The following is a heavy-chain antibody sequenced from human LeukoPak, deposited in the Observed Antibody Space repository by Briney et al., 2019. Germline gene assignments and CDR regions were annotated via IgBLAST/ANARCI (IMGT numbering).Heavy chain of an antibody. Sequence: SETLSLTCTVSGGSISSDYWTWLRQPPGKRLEWIGYIYYSGSTNYNPSLKSRVTISVDTSKNQFSLKLSSVTAADTAVYYCARDRAAVRAFDIWGQGTMVTVSS. J-gene: IGHJ3*02. D-gene: IGHD3-10*01. CDR2: IYYSGST. V-gene: IGHV4-59*12. CDR1: GGSISSDY. CDR3: ARDRAAVRAFDI.